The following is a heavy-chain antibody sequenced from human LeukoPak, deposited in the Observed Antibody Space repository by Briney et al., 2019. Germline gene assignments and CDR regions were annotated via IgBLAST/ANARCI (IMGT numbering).Heavy chain of an antibody. J-gene: IGHJ6*03. D-gene: IGHD3-3*01. CDR3: AKDPFPYDPDYYYYYMDV. V-gene: IGHV3-11*01. Sequence: GGSLRLSCAASGFTFSDYYMSWIRQAPGKGLEWVSYISSSGSTYYADSVKGRFTISRDNSKNTLYLQMNSLRAEDTAVYYCAKDPFPYDPDYYYYYMDVWGKGTTVTVSS. CDR2: ISSSGST. CDR1: GFTFSDYY.